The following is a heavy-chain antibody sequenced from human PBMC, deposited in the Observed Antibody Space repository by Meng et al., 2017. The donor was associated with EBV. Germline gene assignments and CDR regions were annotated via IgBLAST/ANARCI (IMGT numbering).Heavy chain of an antibody. CDR3: ASESGRGYTPDY. V-gene: IGHV1-69*01. CDR2: FLPRLGAP. Sequence: QWRQSAAEVKKPGSSVKVSCKTSGGPFRYYAISWVRQAPGQGLEWLGGFLPRLGAPNYAQKFHGRVKITADESTSTHYMDLSSLRSEDTAIYYCASESGRGYTPDYWGQGTLVTVSS. CDR1: GGPFRYYA. J-gene: IGHJ4*02. D-gene: IGHD3-10*01.